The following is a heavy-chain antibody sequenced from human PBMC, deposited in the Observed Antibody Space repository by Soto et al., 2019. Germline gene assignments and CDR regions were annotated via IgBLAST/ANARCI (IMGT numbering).Heavy chain of an antibody. CDR2: INPNSGGT. Sequence: ASVKVSCKASGYTFTGYYMHWVRQAPGQGLEWMGWINPNSGGTNHAQKFQGRVTMTRDTSISTAYMELSRLRSDDTAVYYCARSPPLRPPWPWGQGTRVTVSS. D-gene: IGHD4-17*01. CDR3: ARSPPLRPPWP. CDR1: GYTFTGYY. V-gene: IGHV1-2*02. J-gene: IGHJ5*02.